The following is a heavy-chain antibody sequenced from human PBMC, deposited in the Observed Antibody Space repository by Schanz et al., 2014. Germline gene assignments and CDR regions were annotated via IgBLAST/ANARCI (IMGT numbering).Heavy chain of an antibody. CDR1: GYTFTDYH. V-gene: IGHV1-2*06. J-gene: IGHJ5*02. D-gene: IGHD3-10*01. CDR2: INPNSGGT. CDR3: AREGTVIRGLSGWFDP. Sequence: QVQLVQSGAEVKKPGASVKVSCKSSGYTFTDYHIHWVRQAPGQGREYMGRINPNSGGTNFAQKFQGSVATTRETSISTVYMELSRLRSAADAVYYCAREGTVIRGLSGWFDPWGQGTLVTVSS.